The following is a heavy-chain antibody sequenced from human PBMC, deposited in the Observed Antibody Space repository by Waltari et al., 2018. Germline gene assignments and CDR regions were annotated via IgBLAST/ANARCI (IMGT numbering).Heavy chain of an antibody. CDR2: INPRGNVI. D-gene: IGHD3-10*01. J-gene: IGHJ4*02. V-gene: IGHV3-74*01. CDR1: GFTVTTYW. Sequence: VQLVESGGGLVLPGGSLRLSCAASGFTVTTYWMHWVRQDPGKGLVWVSRINPRGNVINYADSVKGRFTISRDIAKNTLHLQMSSLRAEDTAIYYCIKDAYGPNDYWGQGALVTVSS. CDR3: IKDAYGPNDY.